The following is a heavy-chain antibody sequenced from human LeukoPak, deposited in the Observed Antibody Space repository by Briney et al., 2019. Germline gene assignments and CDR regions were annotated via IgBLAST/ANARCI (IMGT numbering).Heavy chain of an antibody. CDR2: INPNSGGT. CDR1: GYTFTGYY. CDR3: AGDAGDCSGGSCPLNWFDP. V-gene: IGHV1-2*02. Sequence: ASVKVSCKASGYTFTGYYMHWVRQAPGQGLEWMGWINPNSGGTNYAQKFQGRVTMTRDTSISTAYMELSRLRSDDTAVYYCAGDAGDCSGGSCPLNWFDPWGQGTLVTVSS. D-gene: IGHD2-15*01. J-gene: IGHJ5*02.